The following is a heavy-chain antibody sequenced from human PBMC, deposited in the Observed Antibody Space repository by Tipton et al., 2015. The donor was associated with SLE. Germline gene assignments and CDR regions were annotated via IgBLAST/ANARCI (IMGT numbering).Heavy chain of an antibody. Sequence: TLSLTCTVSGGSISSGDYYWSWIRQPPGKGLEWIGEINHSGSTNYNPSLKSRVTISVDTSKNQFSLKLSSVTAADTAVYYCARGRVVVVPAAILNTYYYYYMDVWGKGTTVTVSS. J-gene: IGHJ6*03. D-gene: IGHD2-2*02. V-gene: IGHV4-39*07. CDR2: INHSGST. CDR1: GGSISSGDYY. CDR3: ARGRVVVVPAAILNTYYYYYMDV.